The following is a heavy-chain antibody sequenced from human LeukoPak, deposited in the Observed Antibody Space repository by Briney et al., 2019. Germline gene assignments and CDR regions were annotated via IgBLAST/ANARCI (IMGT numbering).Heavy chain of an antibody. D-gene: IGHD3-10*01. Sequence: SVKVSCKASGGTLSSYAISWVRQAPRQGFEWMGRIIPILGIANYAQKFQGRVTITADKSTSTAYMELSSLRSEDTAVYYCARDRAPEFRAFDIWGQGTMVTVSS. CDR1: GGTLSSYA. V-gene: IGHV1-69*04. CDR3: ARDRAPEFRAFDI. J-gene: IGHJ3*02. CDR2: IIPILGIA.